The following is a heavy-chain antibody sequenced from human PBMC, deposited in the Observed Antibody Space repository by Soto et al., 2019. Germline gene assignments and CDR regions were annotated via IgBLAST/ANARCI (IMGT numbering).Heavy chain of an antibody. CDR1: GDSVSSNSAA. CDR2: TYYRSKWYN. J-gene: IGHJ5*02. V-gene: IGHV6-1*01. Sequence: PSQTLSLTCVISGDSVSSNSAAWNWIRQSPSRGLEWLGRTYYRSKWYNDYAVSVKSRITINPDTSKNQFSLQLNSVTPEDTAVYYCARVFRYFEWLPRFDPWGQGTLVTVSS. CDR3: ARVFRYFEWLPRFDP. D-gene: IGHD3-9*01.